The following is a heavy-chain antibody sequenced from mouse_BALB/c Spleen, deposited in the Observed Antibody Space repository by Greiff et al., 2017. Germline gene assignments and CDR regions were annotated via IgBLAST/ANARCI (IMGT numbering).Heavy chain of an antibody. CDR3: ARWVRGDYYYAMDY. V-gene: IGHV1-7*01. CDR1: GYTFTSYW. CDR2: INPSTGYT. D-gene: IGHD2-14*01. Sequence: QVQLQQSGAELAKPGASVKMSCKASGYTFTSYWMHWVKQRPGQGLEWIGYINPSTGYTEYNQKFKDKATLTADKSSSTAYMQLSSLTSEDSAVYYCARWVRGDYYYAMDYWGQGTSVTVSS. J-gene: IGHJ4*01.